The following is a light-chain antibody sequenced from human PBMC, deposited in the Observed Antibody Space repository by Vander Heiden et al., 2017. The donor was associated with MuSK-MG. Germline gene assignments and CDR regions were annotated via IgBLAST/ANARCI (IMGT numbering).Light chain of an antibody. Sequence: EIVLTQSPGTLSLSPGERATLSCRASQSVRNSYLAWYQQKPGQAPRLLIYDASSRAPGIPGRLSGSGSGTDFTLTISGLEPEDFAVYYCQQDGSSPKMFGQGTKVXIK. CDR2: DAS. V-gene: IGKV3-20*01. CDR1: QSVRNSY. J-gene: IGKJ1*01. CDR3: QQDGSSPKM.